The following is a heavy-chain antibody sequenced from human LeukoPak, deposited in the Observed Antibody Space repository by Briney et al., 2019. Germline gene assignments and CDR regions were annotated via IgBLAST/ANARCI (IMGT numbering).Heavy chain of an antibody. CDR2: ISGSGGGT. CDR3: ASESGTTETSCFDY. CDR1: GFTFSSYA. Sequence: PGGSLRLSCAASGFTFSSYAITWVRQAPGMGLEWVSAISGSGGGTYYADSVKGRFTISRDNSKNTLFLQMSSLRAEDTAVYYCASESGTTETSCFDYWGQGTLVTVSS. D-gene: IGHD1-1*01. V-gene: IGHV3-23*01. J-gene: IGHJ4*02.